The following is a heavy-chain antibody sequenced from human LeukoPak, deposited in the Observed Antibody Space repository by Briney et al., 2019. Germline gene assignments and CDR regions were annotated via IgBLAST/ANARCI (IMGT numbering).Heavy chain of an antibody. D-gene: IGHD3-10*01. Sequence: SETLSLTCTVSGGSISSYYWSWIRQPPGKGLEWIGYIYYSGSTNYNPSLKSRVTISVDTSKNQFSLKLSSVTAADAAVYYCARHYYSSGSFEYWGQGTLVTVSS. CDR3: ARHYYSSGSFEY. CDR1: GGSISSYY. J-gene: IGHJ4*02. V-gene: IGHV4-59*08. CDR2: IYYSGST.